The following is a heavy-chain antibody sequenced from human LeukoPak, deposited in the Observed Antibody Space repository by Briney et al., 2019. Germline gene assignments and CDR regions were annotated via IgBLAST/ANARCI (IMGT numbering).Heavy chain of an antibody. CDR1: GGTFSSYA. V-gene: IGHV1-69*01. J-gene: IGHJ5*02. CDR3: ARVAGGGWFDP. CDR2: IIPIFGTA. D-gene: IGHD1-26*01. Sequence: VASVKVSCKASGGTFSSYAISWVRQAPRQGLEWMGGIIPIFGTANYAQKFQGRVTITADESTSTAYMELSSLRSEDTAVYYCARVAGGGWFDPWGQGTLVTVSS.